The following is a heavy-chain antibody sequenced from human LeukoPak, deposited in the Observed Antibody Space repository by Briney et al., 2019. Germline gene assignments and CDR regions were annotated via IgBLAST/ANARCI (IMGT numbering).Heavy chain of an antibody. CDR1: GFTVSSNC. V-gene: IGHV3-66*02. D-gene: IGHD5-18*01. CDR3: ARASSGYSYGHYFDY. J-gene: IGHJ4*02. Sequence: GGSLRLSCAASGFTVSSNCMSWVRQAPGKGLEWVAVIYSGGSTYYADSVKGRFTISRDNSKNTLYLQMNSLRAEDTAVYYCARASSGYSYGHYFDYWGQGTLVTVSS. CDR2: IYSGGST.